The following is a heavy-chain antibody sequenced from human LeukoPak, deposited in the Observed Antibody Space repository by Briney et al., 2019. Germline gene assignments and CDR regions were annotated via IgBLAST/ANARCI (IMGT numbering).Heavy chain of an antibody. Sequence: AASVTVSCKASGYTFTGYYMHWVRQAPGQGLEWMGRINPNSGGTNYAQKFQGRVTMTRDTSISTAYMELSRLRSDDTAVYYCARVSRSGWYAYWGQGTLVTVSS. CDR1: GYTFTGYY. CDR2: INPNSGGT. CDR3: ARVSRSGWYAY. J-gene: IGHJ4*02. D-gene: IGHD6-19*01. V-gene: IGHV1-2*06.